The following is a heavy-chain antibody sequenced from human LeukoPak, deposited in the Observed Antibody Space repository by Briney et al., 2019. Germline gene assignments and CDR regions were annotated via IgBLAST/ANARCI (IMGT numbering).Heavy chain of an antibody. CDR2: MSGSGSST. CDR1: GFTFSNYA. V-gene: IGHV3-23*01. J-gene: IGHJ4*02. Sequence: PGGSLRLSCAAFGFTFSNYAMSWVRQAPGKGLEWVSAMSGSGSSTWYADSVKGRLTISRDNSKNTLFLQMNSLRAEDAAVYYCAKDLYDSSGSRYDYWGQGTLVTVSS. CDR3: AKDLYDSSGSRYDY. D-gene: IGHD3-22*01.